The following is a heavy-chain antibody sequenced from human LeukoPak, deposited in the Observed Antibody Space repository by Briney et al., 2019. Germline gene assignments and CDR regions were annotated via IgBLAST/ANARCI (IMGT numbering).Heavy chain of an antibody. D-gene: IGHD1-26*01. Sequence: PGRSLRLSCAASGFTFSRYAMHWVRQAPGKGMEGVAIVWYDGSNENYVDSVKGRFTISRDNAKNTLYLEMNSLRAEDTAVYFCARDGVGASHDYWGQGTLVTVSS. CDR2: VWYDGSNE. CDR1: GFTFSRYA. J-gene: IGHJ4*02. CDR3: ARDGVGASHDY. V-gene: IGHV3-33*01.